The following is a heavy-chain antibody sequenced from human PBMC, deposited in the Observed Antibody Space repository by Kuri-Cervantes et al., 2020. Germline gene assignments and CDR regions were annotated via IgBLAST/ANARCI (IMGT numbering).Heavy chain of an antibody. CDR1: GYSFTSYW. V-gene: IGHV5-51*01. J-gene: IGHJ6*02. CDR3: ARAIGMGTYYYYGMDV. CDR2: IYPGDSDT. D-gene: IGHD3-16*02. Sequence: GESLKISCKGSGYSFTSYWIGWVRQMPGKGLEWMGIIYPGDSDTRYSPSFQGQVTISADKSISTAYLQWSSLRSEDTAVYYCARAIGMGTYYYYGMDVWGQGTTVTVSS.